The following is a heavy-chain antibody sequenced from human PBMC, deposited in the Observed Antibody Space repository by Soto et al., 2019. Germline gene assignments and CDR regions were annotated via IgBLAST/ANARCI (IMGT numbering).Heavy chain of an antibody. D-gene: IGHD6-19*01. CDR3: ASHPSSGWGPIDY. CDR2: IIAYYCIT. V-gene: IGHV1-18*01. CDR1: GGTFSSYT. J-gene: IGHJ4*02. Sequence: GASVKVSCKASGGTFSSYTISWVRQAPGQGLEWMGWIIAYYCITNYAQKLQGRVTMTTDTSTSTAYMELRILRSDDTAVYYCASHPSSGWGPIDYWGQGTLVTVSS.